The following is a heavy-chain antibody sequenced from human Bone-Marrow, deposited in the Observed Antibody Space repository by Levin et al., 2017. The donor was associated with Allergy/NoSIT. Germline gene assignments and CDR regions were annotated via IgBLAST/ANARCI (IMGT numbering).Heavy chain of an antibody. CDR2: IIPILGIA. V-gene: IGHV1-69*04. J-gene: IGHJ4*02. CDR1: GGTFSSYT. D-gene: IGHD1-26*01. Sequence: KISCKASGGTFSSYTIRWVRQAPGQGLEWMGRIIPILGIANYAQQFQGRVPITADKSTSKAYLELSSLRSEDTAVYYCARERISGSYPIDYWGQGTLVTVSS. CDR3: ARERISGSYPIDY.